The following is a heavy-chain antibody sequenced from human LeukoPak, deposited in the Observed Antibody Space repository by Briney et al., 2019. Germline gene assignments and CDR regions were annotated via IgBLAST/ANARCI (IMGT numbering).Heavy chain of an antibody. D-gene: IGHD4-17*01. J-gene: IGHJ4*02. CDR2: IKQDGSEK. CDR3: ARVQTSTVPLGLIDY. Sequence: PGGSLRLSCAASGFTFSRYWMSWVRQAPGKGLEWVANIKQDGSEKYYVDSVKGRFTVSRDNAKNSLYLQMNSLRAEDTAVYYCARVQTSTVPLGLIDYWGQGTLVTVSS. CDR1: GFTFSRYW. V-gene: IGHV3-7*01.